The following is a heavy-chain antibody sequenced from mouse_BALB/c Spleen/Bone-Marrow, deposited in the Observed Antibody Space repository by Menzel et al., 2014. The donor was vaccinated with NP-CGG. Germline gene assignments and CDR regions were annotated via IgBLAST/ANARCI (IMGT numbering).Heavy chain of an antibody. CDR2: IYYSGTI. D-gene: IGHD1-1*01. CDR1: GISITIGNYR. V-gene: IGHV3-5*02. Sequence: EVKLVESGPGLVKPSQTVSLTCTVTGISITIGNYRWSWIRQFPGNKLEWIGCIYYSGTISYNPFLTSRTTITRDTSXKQFFLETNSLSDEDTATYYTTREDYGKDYAMDYWGQGTSVTASS. CDR3: TREDYGKDYAMDY. J-gene: IGHJ4*01.